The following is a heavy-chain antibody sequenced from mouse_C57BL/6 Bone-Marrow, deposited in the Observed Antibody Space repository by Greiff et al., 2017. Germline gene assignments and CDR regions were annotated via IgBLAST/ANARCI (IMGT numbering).Heavy chain of an antibody. CDR2: IWTGGGT. D-gene: IGHD2-4*01. Sequence: QVQLQQSGPGLVAPSQSLSITCTVSGFSLTSYAISWVRQPPGTGLEWLGVIWTGGGTNYNSALKSRLSIRKDNSTRQVFLKMNSLQTDDTARYYGTRNDLRWDDYAGWAYWGQGTLVTVSA. CDR1: GFSLTSYA. V-gene: IGHV2-9-1*01. CDR3: TRNDLRWDDYAGWAY. J-gene: IGHJ3*01.